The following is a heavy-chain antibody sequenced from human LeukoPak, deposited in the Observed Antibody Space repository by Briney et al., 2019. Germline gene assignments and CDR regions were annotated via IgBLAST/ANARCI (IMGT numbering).Heavy chain of an antibody. CDR3: ARDGVTSSVDY. V-gene: IGHV3-53*01. D-gene: IGHD2-21*02. CDR1: GFTVSSNY. CDR2: IYSGGST. J-gene: IGHJ4*02. Sequence: SGGSLRLSCAASGFTVSSNYMSWVRQAPGKGLERVSVIYSGGSTYYADSVKGRFTISRDNSKNTLYLQMNSLRVEDTAVYYCARDGVTSSVDYWGQGTLVTVSS.